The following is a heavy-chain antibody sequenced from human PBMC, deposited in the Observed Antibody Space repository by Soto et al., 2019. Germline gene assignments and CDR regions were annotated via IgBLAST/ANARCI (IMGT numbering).Heavy chain of an antibody. V-gene: IGHV4-4*02. CDR1: GGSFTSNNW. J-gene: IGHJ4*02. Sequence: SETLSLTCAVSGGSFTSNNWWTLVRQPPGQGLEWIGEIYRTGSTNYNPSLKSRVTISLDKSENQFSLKVTSLTAADTAVYYCASRDPGTSVDYWGQGTLVTVSS. CDR3: ASRDPGTSVDY. CDR2: IYRTGST. D-gene: IGHD1-7*01.